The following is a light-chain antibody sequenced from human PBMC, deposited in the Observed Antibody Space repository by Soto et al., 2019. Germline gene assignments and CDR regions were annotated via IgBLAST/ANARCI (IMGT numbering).Light chain of an antibody. Sequence: AIRMTQSPSSFSASTGDRVTITCRASQGISSYLAWYQQKPGQAPKLLIYAASTLQSGVPSRFSGSGSGTDFTLTSSCLQSEDFATYYCQQYYSYPLTFGGGTKVEIK. CDR1: QGISSY. CDR3: QQYYSYPLT. J-gene: IGKJ4*01. CDR2: AAS. V-gene: IGKV1-8*01.